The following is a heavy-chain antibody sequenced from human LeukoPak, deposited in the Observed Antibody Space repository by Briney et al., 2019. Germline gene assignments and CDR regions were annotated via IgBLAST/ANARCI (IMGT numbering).Heavy chain of an antibody. J-gene: IGHJ4*02. Sequence: MSSETLSLTCTVSGGSISSYYWSWIRQPPGKGLEWIGYIYYSGSTNYNPSLKSRVTISVDTSKNQFSLKLSSVTAADTAVYYCARGRAVYYDFWSGVFDYWGQGTLVTVSS. CDR3: ARGRAVYYDFWSGVFDY. V-gene: IGHV4-59*08. D-gene: IGHD3-3*01. CDR1: GGSISSYY. CDR2: IYYSGST.